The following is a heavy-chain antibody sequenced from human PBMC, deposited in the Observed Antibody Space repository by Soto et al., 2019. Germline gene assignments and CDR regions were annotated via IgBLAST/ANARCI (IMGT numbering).Heavy chain of an antibody. CDR3: ARELSSGWYRYFDY. V-gene: IGHV4-4*07. J-gene: IGHJ4*02. Sequence: PSETLSLTCTVSGGSISSYYWSWIRQPAGKGLEWIGRIYTSGSTNYNPSLKSRVTMSVDTSKNQFSLKLSSVTAADTAVYYCARELSSGWYRYFDYWGQGTLVTVSS. D-gene: IGHD6-19*01. CDR2: IYTSGST. CDR1: GGSISSYY.